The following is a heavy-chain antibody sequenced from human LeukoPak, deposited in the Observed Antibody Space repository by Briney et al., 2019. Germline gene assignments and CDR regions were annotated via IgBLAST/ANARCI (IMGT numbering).Heavy chain of an antibody. J-gene: IGHJ4*02. CDR2: INAGNGNT. D-gene: IGHD3-22*01. CDR1: GYTFTSYA. Sequence: ASVKVSCKASGYTFTSYAMHWVRQAPGQRLEWMGWINAGNGNTKYSQKLQGRVTMTTDTSTSTAYMELRSLRSDDTAVYYCAREGYYYDSSGIDYWGQGTLVTVSS. V-gene: IGHV1-3*01. CDR3: AREGYYYDSSGIDY.